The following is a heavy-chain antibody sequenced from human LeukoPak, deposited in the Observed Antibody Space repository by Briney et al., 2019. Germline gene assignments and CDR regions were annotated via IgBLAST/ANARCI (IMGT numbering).Heavy chain of an antibody. CDR2: ISSSSSTI. J-gene: IGHJ4*02. D-gene: IGHD3-10*01. CDR1: RFTFSSFG. Sequence: PGGSLRLSCAASRFTFSSFGMNWVRQVPGKGLEWLSYISSSSSTIYYADSVKGRFTISRDNAKNSLYLQMNSLRDEDTAVCYCARQSWTSGNIDYWGQGTLVTVSS. V-gene: IGHV3-48*02. CDR3: ARQSWTSGNIDY.